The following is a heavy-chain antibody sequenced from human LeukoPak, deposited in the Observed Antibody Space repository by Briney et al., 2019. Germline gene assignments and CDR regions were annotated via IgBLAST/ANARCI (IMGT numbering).Heavy chain of an antibody. J-gene: IGHJ4*02. V-gene: IGHV4-39*01. CDR1: AGSIDSSTYY. CDR3: ARRLRPGDYFDY. Sequence: KSSPTQSLTCTVSAGSIDSSTYYWAWIRQPPGKGLEWIGSFYNSGSTYRNPSLSSRVTIFADMSKNQFSLKLTSVTAADTAVYYCARRLRPGDYFDYWGQGIRVTVSS. D-gene: IGHD3-16*01. CDR2: FYNSGST.